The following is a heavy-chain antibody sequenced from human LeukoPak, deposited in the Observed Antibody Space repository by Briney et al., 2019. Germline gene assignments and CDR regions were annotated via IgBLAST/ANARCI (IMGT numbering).Heavy chain of an antibody. Sequence: ASVKVSCKASGGTFSSYAISWVRQAPGQGLEWMGRIIPIFGIANYAQKFQGRVTITADKSTSTAYMELSSLRSEDTAVYYCARVRIAAAGTLLYGMDVWGQGTTVTVSS. CDR2: IIPIFGIA. J-gene: IGHJ6*02. CDR3: ARVRIAAAGTLLYGMDV. D-gene: IGHD6-13*01. V-gene: IGHV1-69*04. CDR1: GGTFSSYA.